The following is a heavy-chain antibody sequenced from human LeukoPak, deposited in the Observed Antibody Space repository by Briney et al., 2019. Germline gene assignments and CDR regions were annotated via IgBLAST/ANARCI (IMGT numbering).Heavy chain of an antibody. CDR2: ISYDGSNK. CDR1: GFTFSSYA. D-gene: IGHD6-13*01. CDR3: ARNRYSSSWYSQFNYGMDV. V-gene: IGHV3-30*04. J-gene: IGHJ6*02. Sequence: PGGSLRLSCAASGFTFSSYAMHWVRQAPGKGLEWVAVISYDGSNKYYADSVKGRFTISRDNSKNTLYLQMNSLRAEDTAVYYCARNRYSSSWYSQFNYGMDVWGQGTTVTVSS.